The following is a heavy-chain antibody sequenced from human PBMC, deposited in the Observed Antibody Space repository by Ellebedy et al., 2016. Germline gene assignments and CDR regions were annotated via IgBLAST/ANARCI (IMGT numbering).Heavy chain of an antibody. CDR1: GGSFSGYY. D-gene: IGHD2-15*01. CDR2: IYHSGST. J-gene: IGHJ2*01. CDR3: ARDGEMVVAAGYWYFDL. V-gene: IGHV4-34*01. Sequence: SETLSLTCAVYGGSFSGYYWSWIRQPPGKGLEWIGEIYHSGSTNYNPSLKSRVTISVDTSKNQFSLKLSSVTAADTAVYYCARDGEMVVAAGYWYFDLWGRGTLVTVSS.